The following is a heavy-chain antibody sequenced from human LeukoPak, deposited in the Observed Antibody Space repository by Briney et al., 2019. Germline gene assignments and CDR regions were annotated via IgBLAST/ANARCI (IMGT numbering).Heavy chain of an antibody. J-gene: IGHJ3*02. Sequence: SETLSLTCTVSGGSIRSSSYYWGWIRQPPGKGLEWIGSIYYSGSAYYNPSLKSRVTISVDTSKNQFSLKLSSVTAADTAVYYCARAPSFGSGYHPDAFDIWGQGTMVTVSS. CDR3: ARAPSFGSGYHPDAFDI. CDR1: GGSIRSSSYY. D-gene: IGHD3-22*01. V-gene: IGHV4-39*07. CDR2: IYYSGSA.